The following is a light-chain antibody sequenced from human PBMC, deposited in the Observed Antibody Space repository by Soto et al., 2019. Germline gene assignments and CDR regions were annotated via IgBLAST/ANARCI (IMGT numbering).Light chain of an antibody. Sequence: QSALTQPASVSGSPGQSITISCSGTSRDVGSYNLVSWYQQHPGKAPKIMIYEGNKRPSGVSNRFSGSKSGNMASLTISGLQAEDEADYYCCSHAGSDTYVYGSGTKLTVL. V-gene: IGLV2-23*01. CDR3: CSHAGSDTYV. CDR2: EGN. J-gene: IGLJ1*01. CDR1: SRDVGSYNL.